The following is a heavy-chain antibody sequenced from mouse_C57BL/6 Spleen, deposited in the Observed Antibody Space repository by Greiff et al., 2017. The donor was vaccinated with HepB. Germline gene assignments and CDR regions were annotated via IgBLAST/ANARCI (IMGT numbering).Heavy chain of an antibody. V-gene: IGHV5-17*01. Sequence: EVNLVESGGGLVKPGGSLKLSCAASGFTFSDYGMHWVRQAPEKGLEWVAYISSGSSTIYYADTVKGRFTISRDNAKNTLFLQMTSLRSEDTAMYYCAIYGNYGWFAYWGQGTLVTVSA. J-gene: IGHJ3*01. CDR1: GFTFSDYG. CDR3: AIYGNYGWFAY. D-gene: IGHD2-1*01. CDR2: ISSGSSTI.